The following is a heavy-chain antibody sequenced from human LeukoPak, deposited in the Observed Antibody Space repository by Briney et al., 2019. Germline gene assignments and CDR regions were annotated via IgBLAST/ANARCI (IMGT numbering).Heavy chain of an antibody. J-gene: IGHJ6*03. Sequence: ASVKVSCKASGYTFTGYYMHWVRQAPGQGLEWMGWINPNSGGTNYEQKFQGRVTMTRDTSISTAYMELSRLRSDDTAVYYCARGPPLYYAILTGYYEGDYYYYYMDVWGKGTTVTISS. CDR1: GYTFTGYY. CDR3: ARGPPLYYAILTGYYEGDYYYYYMDV. CDR2: INPNSGGT. D-gene: IGHD3-9*01. V-gene: IGHV1-2*02.